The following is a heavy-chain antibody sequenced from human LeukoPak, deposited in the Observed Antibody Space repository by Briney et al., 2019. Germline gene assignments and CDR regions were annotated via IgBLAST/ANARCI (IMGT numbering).Heavy chain of an antibody. D-gene: IGHD5-24*01. CDR1: GFTFSSYW. V-gene: IGHV3-7*03. CDR2: IKQDGSEK. Sequence: GGSLRLSCAASGFTFSSYWMSWVRQAPGKGLEWVANIKQDGSEKYYVDSVKGRFTISRDNAKNSLYLQMNSLRAEDTALYYCAKDIWGMATIVSAFDIWGQGTMVTVSS. CDR3: AKDIWGMATIVSAFDI. J-gene: IGHJ3*02.